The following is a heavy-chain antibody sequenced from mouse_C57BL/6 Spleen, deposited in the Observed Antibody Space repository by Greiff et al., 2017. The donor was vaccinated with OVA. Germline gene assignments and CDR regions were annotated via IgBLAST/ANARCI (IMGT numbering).Heavy chain of an antibody. J-gene: IGHJ2*01. CDR2: IYPRDGST. V-gene: IGHV1-78*01. CDR3: ARPPYYYGSSPYYFDY. D-gene: IGHD1-1*01. CDR1: GYTFTDHT. Sequence: VQLQQSDAELVKPGASVKISCKVSGYTFTDHTIHWMKQRPEQGLEWIGYIYPRDGSTKYNEKFKGKATLTADKSSSTAYMQLNSLTSEDSAVYFCARPPYYYGSSPYYFDYWGQGTTLTVSS.